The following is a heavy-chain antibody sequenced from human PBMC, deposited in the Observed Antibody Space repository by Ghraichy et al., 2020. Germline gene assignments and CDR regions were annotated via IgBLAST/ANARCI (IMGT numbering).Heavy chain of an antibody. CDR3: ARAWRSHCSDASCVADT. CDR1: GFSFRNYG. V-gene: IGHV3-30*02. J-gene: IGHJ5*02. Sequence: GGSLRLSCAPSGFSFRNYGMHWVRQAPGKGLEWVASIRYDGDNEYYLDSVKGRFTVSRDNFENTLSLQMNSLRPEDSAVYYCARAWRSHCSDASCVADTWGQGTLVTVYS. CDR2: IRYDGDNE. D-gene: IGHD3-16*01.